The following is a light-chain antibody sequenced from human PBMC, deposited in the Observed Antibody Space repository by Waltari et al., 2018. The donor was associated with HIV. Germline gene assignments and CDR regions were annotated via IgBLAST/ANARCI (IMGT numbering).Light chain of an antibody. CDR2: RDGDGRH. Sequence: QLVLTQSPSASASLGASVRITCTLSSAHSKFVVAWHQQQPEKGARFVWGRDGDGRHSREDGIPSRFAVSSAGAERYHTIASLQSEDEADYCCQNCDTCMQVFGGGTKWTVL. CDR3: QNCDTCMQV. CDR1: SAHSKFV. J-gene: IGLJ3*02. V-gene: IGLV4-69*01.